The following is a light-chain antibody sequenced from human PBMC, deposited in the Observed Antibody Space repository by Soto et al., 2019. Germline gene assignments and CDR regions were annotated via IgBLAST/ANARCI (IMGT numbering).Light chain of an antibody. CDR2: DVS. Sequence: QSALTHPASVSGSPGQSITISCTGTSSDVGGYNYVSWYQQHPGKAPKLMIYDVSNRPSGVSNRFSGSKSGNTASLTISGLQAEDEADYYCSSYTRSSTRVVFGGGTKLTVL. CDR3: SSYTRSSTRVV. V-gene: IGLV2-14*01. CDR1: SSDVGGYNY. J-gene: IGLJ2*01.